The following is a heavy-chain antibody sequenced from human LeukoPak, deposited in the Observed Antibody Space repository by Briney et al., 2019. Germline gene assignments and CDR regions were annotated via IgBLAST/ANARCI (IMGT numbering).Heavy chain of an antibody. V-gene: IGHV1-18*01. CDR3: ARPAPYGDDAFDI. J-gene: IGHJ3*02. Sequence: GSSVKVSCKASGGTFSSYGISWVRQAPGQGLEWMGWISAYNGNTNYAQKLQGRVTMTTDTSTSTAYMELRSLRSDDTAVYYCARPAPYGDDAFDIWGQGTMVTVSS. CDR2: ISAYNGNT. CDR1: GGTFSSYG. D-gene: IGHD4/OR15-4a*01.